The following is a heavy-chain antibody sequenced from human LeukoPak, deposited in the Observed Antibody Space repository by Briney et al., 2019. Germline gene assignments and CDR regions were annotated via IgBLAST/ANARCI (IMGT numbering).Heavy chain of an antibody. D-gene: IGHD2-2*01. CDR3: ARGGGYCSSTSCYGAYAVFYNWFDP. Sequence: SETLSLTCAVHGGSFSGYYWSWIRQPPGKGLEWIGEINHSGSTNYNPSLKSRVTISVDTSKNQFSLKLSSVTAADTAVYYCARGGGYCSSTSCYGAYAVFYNWFDPWGQGTLVTVSS. CDR1: GGSFSGYY. CDR2: INHSGST. V-gene: IGHV4-34*01. J-gene: IGHJ5*02.